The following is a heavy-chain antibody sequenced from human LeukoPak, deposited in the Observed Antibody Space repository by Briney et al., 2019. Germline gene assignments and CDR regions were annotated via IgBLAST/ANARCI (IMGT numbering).Heavy chain of an antibody. J-gene: IGHJ4*02. D-gene: IGHD7-27*01. CDR1: GGSFSGYY. CDR3: ARGFELTGDQPLVYYFDY. V-gene: IGHV4-34*01. CDR2: INHSGST. Sequence: SETLSLTCAVYGGSFSGYYWSWIRQPPGKGLEWTGEINHSGSTNYNPSLKSRVTISVDTSKNQFSLKLSSVTAADTAVYYCARGFELTGDQPLVYYFDYWGQGTLVTVSS.